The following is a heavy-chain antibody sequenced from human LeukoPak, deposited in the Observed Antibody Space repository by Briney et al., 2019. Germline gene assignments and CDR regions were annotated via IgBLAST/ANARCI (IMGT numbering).Heavy chain of an antibody. CDR3: ARVVAYYYGSGSYYNVYYFDY. V-gene: IGHV4-59*01. D-gene: IGHD3-10*01. J-gene: IGHJ4*02. CDR1: GGSISSYY. CDR2: IYYSGIT. Sequence: SETLSLTCTVSGGSISSYYWSWIRQPPGKGLEWIGYIYYSGITNYNPSLKSRATISVGTSKNPSSMKLSYVPAADTAVYYCARVVAYYYGSGSYYNVYYFDYWGQGTLVTVSS.